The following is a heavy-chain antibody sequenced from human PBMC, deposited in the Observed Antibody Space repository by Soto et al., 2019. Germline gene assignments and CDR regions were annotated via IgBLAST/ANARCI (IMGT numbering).Heavy chain of an antibody. Sequence: EVQLLESGGGWVQPGGSLRLSCGASGFTFRDYAMGWVRQAPGKGLQWLASISGSGGSTYYLDSVEGRFTISRDNSKNTLYLQVNSLSSEYTAEYYWSRGWQYYVDLTGYYYLGQGTLVTVSS. CDR1: GFTFRDYA. D-gene: IGHD3-9*01. CDR2: ISGSGGST. V-gene: IGHV3-23*01. CDR3: SRGWQYYVDLTGYYY. J-gene: IGHJ4*02.